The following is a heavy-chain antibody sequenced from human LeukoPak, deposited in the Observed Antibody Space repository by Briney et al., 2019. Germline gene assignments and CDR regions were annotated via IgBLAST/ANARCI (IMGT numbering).Heavy chain of an antibody. CDR2: ISYDGSNK. V-gene: IGHV3-30*04. J-gene: IGHJ6*02. D-gene: IGHD2-2*01. Sequence: PGGSLRLSCAASGFTFSSYAMHWVRQAPGKGLEWVAVISYDGSNKYYADSVKGRFTISRDNSKNTLYLQMNSLRAEDTAVYYCARERCSSTSCLPYYYYGMDVWGQGTTVTVSS. CDR1: GFTFSSYA. CDR3: ARERCSSTSCLPYYYYGMDV.